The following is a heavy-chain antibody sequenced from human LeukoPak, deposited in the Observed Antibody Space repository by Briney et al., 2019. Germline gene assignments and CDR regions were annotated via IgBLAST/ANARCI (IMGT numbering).Heavy chain of an antibody. J-gene: IGHJ4*02. CDR3: ARDFRKRSSTSCSFGY. V-gene: IGHV1-2*02. D-gene: IGHD2-2*01. CDR2: INPNSGGT. Sequence: GASVKVSCKASGYTFTGYYMHWVRQAPGQGLEWMGWINPNSGGTNYAQKFQGRVTMTRDTSISTAYMELSRLRSDDTAVYYCARDFRKRSSTSCSFGYWGQGTLVTVSS. CDR1: GYTFTGYY.